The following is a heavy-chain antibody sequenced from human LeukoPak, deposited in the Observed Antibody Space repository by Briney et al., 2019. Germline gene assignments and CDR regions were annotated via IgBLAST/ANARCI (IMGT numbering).Heavy chain of an antibody. D-gene: IGHD6-13*01. CDR2: IYYSGRT. V-gene: IGHV4-31*03. Sequence: NPSQTLSLTCTVSGGSTSSGGYYWSWIRQHPGKGLEWIGYIYYSGRTYYNPSLKSRVTISLDTSTNQFSLRLSSVTAADTAVFYCAREGGVAAAGRSGYFDYWGQGTLVTVSS. J-gene: IGHJ4*02. CDR3: AREGGVAAAGRSGYFDY. CDR1: GGSTSSGGYY.